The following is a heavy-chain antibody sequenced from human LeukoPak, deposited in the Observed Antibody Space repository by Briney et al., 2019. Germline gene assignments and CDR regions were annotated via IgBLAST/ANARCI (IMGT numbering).Heavy chain of an antibody. J-gene: IGHJ4*02. D-gene: IGHD2-8*01. V-gene: IGHV1-2*02. CDR2: INPNSGGT. Sequence: ASVKVSCKAAGYSFTGDYMYLGRPAPGQGLGWVGWINPNSGGTNYAQKFQGRVTMAGDKSISTAYMELYSLRSDDTAVYYCARDPPGVRYGRPIFDFWGQGTLVTVSS. CDR1: GYSFTGDY. CDR3: ARDPPGVRYGRPIFDF.